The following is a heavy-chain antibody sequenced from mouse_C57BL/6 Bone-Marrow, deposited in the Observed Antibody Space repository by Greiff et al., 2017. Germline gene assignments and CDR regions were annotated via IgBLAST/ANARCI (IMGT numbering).Heavy chain of an antibody. CDR2: IYPGDGDT. CDR1: GYAFSSSW. D-gene: IGHD2-5*01. V-gene: IGHV1-82*01. Sequence: VQLQQSGPELVKPGASVKISCKASGYAFSSSWMNWVKPRPGKGLEWIGRIYPGDGDTNYNGKFKGKATLTADKSSSTAYMQLSSQTSEDSAVYFCARSAYYSNYEYFDVWGTGTTVTVSS. CDR3: ARSAYYSNYEYFDV. J-gene: IGHJ1*03.